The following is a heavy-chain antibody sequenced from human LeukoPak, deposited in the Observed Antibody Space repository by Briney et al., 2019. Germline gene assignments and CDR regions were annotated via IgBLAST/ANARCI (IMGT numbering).Heavy chain of an antibody. CDR3: ATESVISITGVVFHYFDP. Sequence: ASVKVSCKTSADTLSGDDVHWVRQAPGQGLEWLGWLSPDDGFTGYAQDFQGRLTMTTDTTINIVFMELSGLKSEDTAVYYCATESVISITGVVFHYFDPWGQGTQVTVSS. V-gene: IGHV1-8*01. CDR1: ADTLSGDD. CDR2: LSPDDGFT. D-gene: IGHD3-3*01. J-gene: IGHJ5*02.